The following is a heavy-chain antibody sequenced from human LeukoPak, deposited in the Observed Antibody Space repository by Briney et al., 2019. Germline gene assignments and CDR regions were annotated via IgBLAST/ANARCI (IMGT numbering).Heavy chain of an antibody. V-gene: IGHV6-1*01. D-gene: IGHD3-3*01. CDR3: ARGRVNAFDI. J-gene: IGHJ3*02. CDR2: TYYRSKWYN. Sequence: SQTLSLTCAISGDSVSSNSVAWNWIRQSPSRGLEWLGRTYYRSKWYNDYAVSVRSRITINPDTSKNQFSLQLNSVTSEDTAVYYCARGRVNAFDIWSQGTMVTVSS. CDR1: GDSVSSNSVA.